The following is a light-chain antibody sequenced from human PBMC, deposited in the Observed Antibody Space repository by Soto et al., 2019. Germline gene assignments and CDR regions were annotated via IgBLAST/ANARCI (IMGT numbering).Light chain of an antibody. CDR1: QSVSTY. CDR2: GAS. CDR3: QQYGSSGT. J-gene: IGKJ1*01. V-gene: IGKV3-20*01. Sequence: EVVLTQSPATLSLSPGERATLSCRASQSVSTYLAWYQQQPGQAPRLLIYGASNRATGIPDRFSGSGSGTDFTLTISRLEPEDFAVYYCQQYGSSGTFGQGTKVDIK.